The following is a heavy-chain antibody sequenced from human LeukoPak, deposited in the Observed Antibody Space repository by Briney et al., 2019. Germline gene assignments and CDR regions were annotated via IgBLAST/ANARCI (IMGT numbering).Heavy chain of an antibody. V-gene: IGHV4-61*01. Sequence: SETLSLTCTVSGGSISSGSYYWSWIRQPPGKGLEWIGYIYYSGSTNYNPSLKSRVTISVDTSKNQFSLKLSSVTAADTAVYYCARDGKVGATAQGLNYWGQGTLVTVSS. CDR2: IYYSGST. CDR1: GGSISSGSYY. CDR3: ARDGKVGATAQGLNY. D-gene: IGHD1-26*01. J-gene: IGHJ4*02.